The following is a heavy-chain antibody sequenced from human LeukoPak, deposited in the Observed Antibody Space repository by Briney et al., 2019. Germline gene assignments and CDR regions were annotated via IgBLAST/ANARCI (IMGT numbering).Heavy chain of an antibody. CDR1: GGSISSYY. J-gene: IGHJ5*02. CDR3: ARGQVPYCISTSGSETYWFDP. D-gene: IGHD2-2*01. Sequence: SETLSLTCTVSGGSISSYYWSWIRQPPGKGLEWIGYIYYSGSANYNPSLKGRVTTSVDPSKNNFSLKLSSVAAADTAVYHCARGQVPYCISTSGSETYWFDPWGQGTLVTVSS. V-gene: IGHV4-59*01. CDR2: IYYSGSA.